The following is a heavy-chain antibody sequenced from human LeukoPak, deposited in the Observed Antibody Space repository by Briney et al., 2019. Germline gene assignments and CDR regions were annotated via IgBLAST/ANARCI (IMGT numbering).Heavy chain of an antibody. CDR3: ARPRDGYSYYYYGMDV. V-gene: IGHV1-69*01. D-gene: IGHD5-24*01. CDR2: IIPIFGTA. J-gene: IGHJ6*02. CDR1: GGTFSSYA. Sequence: SVKVSCKASGGTFSSYAISWVRQAPGQGLEWMGGIIPIFGTANYAQKFQGRVTITADESTSTAYMELSSLRSEDAAVYYCARPRDGYSYYYYGMDVWGQGTTVTVSS.